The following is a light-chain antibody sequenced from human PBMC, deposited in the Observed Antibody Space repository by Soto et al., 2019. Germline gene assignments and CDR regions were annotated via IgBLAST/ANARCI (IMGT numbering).Light chain of an antibody. CDR1: QSVSSS. J-gene: IGKJ1*01. V-gene: IGKV3-11*01. CDR3: QQRSNWPPT. CDR2: DAS. Sequence: EIVLTQSPATLSLSPGERATLSCRASQSVSSSLAWYQQKPGQAPRLLMYDASNRATGIPARLSGSGSGTDFTLTISSLETEDFALYYCQQRSNWPPTFGQGTKVEIK.